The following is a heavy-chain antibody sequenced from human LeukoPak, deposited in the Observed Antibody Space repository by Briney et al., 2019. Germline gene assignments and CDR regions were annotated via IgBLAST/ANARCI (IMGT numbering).Heavy chain of an antibody. CDR2: IRYDGSNK. V-gene: IGHV3-30*02. CDR3: AKLGKGYCSSTGCYLDY. Sequence: GGSLRLSCAPSGFILSSYGMHWVRQAPGKGLEWVAFIRYDGSNKYYADSVKGRFTISRDNSKNTLYLQMNSLRAEDTAVYYCAKLGKGYCSSTGCYLDYWGQGTLVTVSS. CDR1: GFILSSYG. J-gene: IGHJ4*02. D-gene: IGHD2-2*01.